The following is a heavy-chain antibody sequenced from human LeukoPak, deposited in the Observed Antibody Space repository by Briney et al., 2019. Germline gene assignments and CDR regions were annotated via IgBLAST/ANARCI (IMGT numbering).Heavy chain of an antibody. CDR3: ARGGIVVVPGAASNYYYYMDV. Sequence: PGRSLRLSCEASGFTFSTYSVNWVRQAPGKGLERVSSVTTSRSARYYADSVKGRFTVSRDNAKTSLYLQMNSLRAEDTAVYYCARGGIVVVPGAASNYYYYMDVWGKGTTVTVSS. D-gene: IGHD2-2*01. CDR1: GFTFSTYS. V-gene: IGHV3-21*01. J-gene: IGHJ6*03. CDR2: VTTSRSAR.